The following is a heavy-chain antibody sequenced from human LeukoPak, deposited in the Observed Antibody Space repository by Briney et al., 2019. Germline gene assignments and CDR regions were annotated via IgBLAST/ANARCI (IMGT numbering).Heavy chain of an antibody. CDR3: ATPPPGYYDSSGYPD. D-gene: IGHD3-22*01. J-gene: IGHJ4*02. V-gene: IGHV3-30*03. CDR1: GFTFSSYG. CDR2: ISYDGSNK. Sequence: GGSLRLSCAASGFTFSSYGMHWVRQAPGKGLEWVAVISYDGSNKYYADSVKGRFTISRDNSKNTLYLQMNSLRAEDTAVYYCATPPPGYYDSSGYPDWGQGTLVTVSS.